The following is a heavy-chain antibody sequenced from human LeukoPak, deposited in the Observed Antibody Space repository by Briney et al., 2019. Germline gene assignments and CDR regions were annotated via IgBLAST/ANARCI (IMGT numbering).Heavy chain of an antibody. V-gene: IGHV1-69*04. CDR2: IIPILGIA. Sequence: EASVKVSCKASGGTFSSYAISWVRQAPGQGLEWMGRIIPILGIANYAQKFQGRVTITADESTSTAYMELSSLRSEDTAVYYCARVGPSGDSSGPSRYWGQGTLVTVSS. CDR1: GGTFSSYA. J-gene: IGHJ4*02. D-gene: IGHD3-22*01. CDR3: ARVGPSGDSSGPSRY.